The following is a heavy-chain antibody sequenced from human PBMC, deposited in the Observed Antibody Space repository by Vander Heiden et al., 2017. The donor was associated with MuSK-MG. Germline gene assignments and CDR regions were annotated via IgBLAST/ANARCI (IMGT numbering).Heavy chain of an antibody. CDR1: GFTFSSYE. CDR2: ISSSGSTI. D-gene: IGHD2-21*01. Sequence: EVQLVESGGGLLQPGGSLRLSCAASGFTFSSYEMNWVRQAPGKGLDGVSYISSSGSTIYYADSVKGRFTISRDNAKNSLYLQMNSLRAEDTAVYYCARSCGGDCYGLGFDYWGQGTLVTVSS. V-gene: IGHV3-48*03. CDR3: ARSCGGDCYGLGFDY. J-gene: IGHJ4*02.